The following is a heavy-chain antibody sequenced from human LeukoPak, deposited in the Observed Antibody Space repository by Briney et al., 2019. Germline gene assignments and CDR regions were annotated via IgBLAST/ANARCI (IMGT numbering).Heavy chain of an antibody. CDR2: IVVGSGNT. Sequence: SVKVSCKASGFTFTSSAMQWVRQARGQRLEWIGWIVVGSGNTNYAQKFLDRVTMTTNTSTTTVYMQLRSLTSDDAAMYYCARDRGGYGDYSYWGQGTLVTVSS. D-gene: IGHD4-17*01. CDR3: ARDRGGYGDYSY. J-gene: IGHJ4*02. V-gene: IGHV1-58*02. CDR1: GFTFTSSA.